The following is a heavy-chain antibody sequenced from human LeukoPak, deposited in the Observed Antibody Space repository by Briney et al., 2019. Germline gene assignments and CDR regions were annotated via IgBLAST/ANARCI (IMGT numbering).Heavy chain of an antibody. J-gene: IGHJ3*02. CDR3: AKSFKPHGDYFAFDI. D-gene: IGHD4-17*01. Sequence: GGSLRLSCAASGFTFSSYAMHWVRQAPGKGLEWVAVISYDGSNKYYADSVKGRFTISRDNSKNTLYLQMNSLRAEDTAVYYCAKSFKPHGDYFAFDIWGQGTMVSVSS. CDR2: ISYDGSNK. CDR1: GFTFSSYA. V-gene: IGHV3-30-3*02.